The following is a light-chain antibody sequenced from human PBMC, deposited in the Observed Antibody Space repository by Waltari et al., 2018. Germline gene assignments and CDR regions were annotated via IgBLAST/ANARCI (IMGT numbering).Light chain of an antibody. CDR1: ATDIGGYDY. V-gene: IGLV2-14*03. CDR3: TSYTSKNTFI. J-gene: IGLJ2*01. CDR2: AVS. Sequence: QSALTQPASVFGSLGQSVTISCTGTATDIGGYDYVSWYQQHSGKAPKLLIFAVSNRPSEISARFSASKSGTTASLSISGLQTEDEADYHCTSYTSKNTFIFGGGTRLTVL.